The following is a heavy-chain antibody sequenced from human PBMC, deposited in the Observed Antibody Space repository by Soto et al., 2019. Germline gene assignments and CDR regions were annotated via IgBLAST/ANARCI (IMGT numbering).Heavy chain of an antibody. J-gene: IGHJ5*02. CDR1: GDSVSKYY. CDR3: ARSTVEVAYDELET. D-gene: IGHD2-21*01. CDR2: IYTTRSP. V-gene: IGHV4-4*07. Sequence: SETLSLTCPVSGDSVSKYYWNWIRQPAGKGLEWIGRIYTTRSPNYNPSLKSRVTMSVDTPKNQFSLKLNLTSVTAAGTAVYHCARSTVEVAYDELETWGERTLVTVS.